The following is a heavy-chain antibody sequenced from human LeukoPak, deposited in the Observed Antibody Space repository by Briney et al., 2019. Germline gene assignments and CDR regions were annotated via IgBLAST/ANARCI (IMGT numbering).Heavy chain of an antibody. J-gene: IGHJ5*02. CDR2: INHSGST. Sequence: SETLSLTCVVYGGSFSGYYWTWIRQPPGKGLEWIGEINHSGSTNYNPSLKSRVTISVDTSKNQFSLRLSSVTAADTAVYYCARAYYYGSGSYGNWFDPWGQGTLVTVSS. D-gene: IGHD3-10*01. CDR3: ARAYYYGSGSYGNWFDP. CDR1: GGSFSGYY. V-gene: IGHV4-34*01.